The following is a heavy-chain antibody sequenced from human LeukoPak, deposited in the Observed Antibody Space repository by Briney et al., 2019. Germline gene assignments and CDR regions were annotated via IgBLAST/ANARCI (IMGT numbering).Heavy chain of an antibody. V-gene: IGHV3-30*04. J-gene: IGHJ4*02. Sequence: PGGSLRLSCAASGFTFSSYAMHWVRQAPGTGLEGGAVISYDGSNKYYADSVKGRFTISRDNSKNTLYLQMNSLRAEDTAVYYGARDQLVYSSSSSDFDYWGQGTLVTVSS. CDR3: ARDQLVYSSSSSDFDY. CDR1: GFTFSSYA. CDR2: ISYDGSNK. D-gene: IGHD6-6*01.